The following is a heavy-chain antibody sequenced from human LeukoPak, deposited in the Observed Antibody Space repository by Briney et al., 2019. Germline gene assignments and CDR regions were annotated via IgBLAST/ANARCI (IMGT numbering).Heavy chain of an antibody. J-gene: IGHJ3*02. Sequence: PSETLSLTCTVSGGSISSGGYYWSWVRQHPGKGLEWIGYIYYSGSTYYNPSLKGRLTISLDTSKNQFSLKVSSVTAADTAVYYCARELAVARGNAFNIWGQGTMVTVSS. D-gene: IGHD6-19*01. CDR2: IYYSGST. CDR3: ARELAVARGNAFNI. CDR1: GGSISSGGYY. V-gene: IGHV4-31*03.